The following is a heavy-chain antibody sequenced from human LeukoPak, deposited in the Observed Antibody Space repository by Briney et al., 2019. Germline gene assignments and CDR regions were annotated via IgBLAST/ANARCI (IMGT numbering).Heavy chain of an antibody. D-gene: IGHD4-17*01. V-gene: IGHV1-18*01. CDR1: GYTFTSYG. J-gene: IGHJ3*02. CDR3: ASTGGTHDYGAIDAFDI. CDR2: ISAYSGNT. Sequence: ASVKVSCKASGYTFTSYGISWVRQAPGQGLEWMGWISAYSGNTNYAQKLQGRVTITADKSTSTAYMELSSLRSEDTAVYYCASTGGTHDYGAIDAFDIWGQGTMVTVSS.